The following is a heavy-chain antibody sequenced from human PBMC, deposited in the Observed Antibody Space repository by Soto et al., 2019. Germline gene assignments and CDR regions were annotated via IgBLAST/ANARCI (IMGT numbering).Heavy chain of an antibody. J-gene: IGHJ3*01. Sequence: TGGSLRLSCAASGFTFSSYGMHWVRQAPGKGLEWVAVISYDGSNKYYADSVKGRFTISRDNSKNTLYLQMNSLRAEDTAVYYCAKGGYYYDSSGYFWNWGQGTMVTVSS. CDR2: ISYDGSNK. D-gene: IGHD3-22*01. V-gene: IGHV3-30*18. CDR3: AKGGYYYDSSGYFWN. CDR1: GFTFSSYG.